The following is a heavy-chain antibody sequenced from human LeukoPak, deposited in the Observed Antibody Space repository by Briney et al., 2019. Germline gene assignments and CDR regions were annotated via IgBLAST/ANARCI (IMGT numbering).Heavy chain of an antibody. CDR3: AKVRRCSTTSSAQDGLDC. Sequence: GGSLRLSCAASGFTFSNYAMSWVRQAPGNGLEWVSSISGSGGSTYYADSVKGRFTISRDNSKNTLYLQINSLRAEDTAVYYCAKVRRCSTTSSAQDGLDCWGQGTLVTVSS. D-gene: IGHD2-2*01. J-gene: IGHJ4*02. V-gene: IGHV3-23*01. CDR2: ISGSGGST. CDR1: GFTFSNYA.